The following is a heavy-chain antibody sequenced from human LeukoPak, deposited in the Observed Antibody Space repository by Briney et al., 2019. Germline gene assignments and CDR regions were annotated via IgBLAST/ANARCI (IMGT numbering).Heavy chain of an antibody. D-gene: IGHD2-21*01. CDR2: ISPYNGNT. CDR3: ATHGTYCGGDCYSYF. V-gene: IGHV1-18*01. Sequence: ASVKVSCKASGYIFINYGINWVRQAPGQGLERMGWISPYNGNTNYAQKLQGRVTMTTDTSTSTAYMELRSLTSDDTAVYYCATHGTYCGGDCYSYFWGHGTLITVSS. J-gene: IGHJ4*01. CDR1: GYIFINYG.